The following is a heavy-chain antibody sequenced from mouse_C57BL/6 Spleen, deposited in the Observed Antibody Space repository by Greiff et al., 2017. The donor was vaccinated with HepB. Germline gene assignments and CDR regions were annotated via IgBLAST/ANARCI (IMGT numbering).Heavy chain of an antibody. V-gene: IGHV1-82*01. D-gene: IGHD1-1*01. CDR1: GYAFSSSW. CDR3: ARGFTVVAPYFDY. CDR2: IYPGDGDT. Sequence: VQLQQSGPELVKPGASVKISCKASGYAFSSSWMNWVKQRPGKGLEWIGRIYPGDGDTNYNGKFKGKATLTADKSSSTAYMQLSSLTSEDSAVYFCARGFTVVAPYFDYWGQGTTLTVSS. J-gene: IGHJ2*01.